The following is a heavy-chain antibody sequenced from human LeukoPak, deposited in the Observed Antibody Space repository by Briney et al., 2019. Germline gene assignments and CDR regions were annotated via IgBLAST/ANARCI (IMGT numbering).Heavy chain of an antibody. J-gene: IGHJ6*04. D-gene: IGHD3-10*01. Sequence: GGSLRLSCAASGFTFSDYYMSWIRQAPGKGLEWVSYISSSGSTIYYADSVKGRFTISRDNAKNSLYLQMNSLRAEDTAVYYCAREFWPWFGGLLYGDPVDVWGKGTTVTVSS. V-gene: IGHV3-11*04. CDR3: AREFWPWFGGLLYGDPVDV. CDR1: GFTFSDYY. CDR2: ISSSGSTI.